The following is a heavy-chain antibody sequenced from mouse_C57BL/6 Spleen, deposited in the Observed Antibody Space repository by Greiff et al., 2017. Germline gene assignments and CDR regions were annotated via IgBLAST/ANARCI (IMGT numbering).Heavy chain of an antibody. D-gene: IGHD2-5*01. Sequence: EVQLQQSGPELVKPGASVKISCKASGYTFTDYYMNWVKQSHGKSLEWIGDINPNNGGTSYNQKFKGKATLTVDKSSSTAYMELRSLTSEDSAVYYCARSDSKGRIYYAMDYWGQGTSVTVSS. J-gene: IGHJ4*01. CDR3: ARSDSKGRIYYAMDY. V-gene: IGHV1-26*01. CDR2: INPNNGGT. CDR1: GYTFTDYY.